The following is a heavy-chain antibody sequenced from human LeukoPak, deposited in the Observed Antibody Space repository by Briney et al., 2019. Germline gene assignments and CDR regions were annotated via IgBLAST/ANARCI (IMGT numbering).Heavy chain of an antibody. Sequence: GGSLRLSCAASGFTFSSYGMHWARQAPGKGLEWVAFIRYDGSNKYYADSVEGRFTISRDNSKNTLYLQMNSLRAEDTAVYYCAKDRRRFLEWTFDYWGQGTLVTVSS. CDR3: AKDRRRFLEWTFDY. D-gene: IGHD3-3*01. CDR2: IRYDGSNK. V-gene: IGHV3-30*02. J-gene: IGHJ4*02. CDR1: GFTFSSYG.